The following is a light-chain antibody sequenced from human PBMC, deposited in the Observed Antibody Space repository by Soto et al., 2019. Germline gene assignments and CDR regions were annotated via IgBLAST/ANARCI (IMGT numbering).Light chain of an antibody. V-gene: IGLV2-14*01. J-gene: IGLJ2*01. Sequence: QSALTQPASVPGSPGQSITISCSGTSRDVGAYNLVSWYQQFPGKGPKLLIYEVRHRPSGVSYRFSGSKSGNTASLTISSLLPEDEAVYFCSSFSSRNALVFGGGTKVTV. CDR1: SRDVGAYNL. CDR2: EVR. CDR3: SSFSSRNALV.